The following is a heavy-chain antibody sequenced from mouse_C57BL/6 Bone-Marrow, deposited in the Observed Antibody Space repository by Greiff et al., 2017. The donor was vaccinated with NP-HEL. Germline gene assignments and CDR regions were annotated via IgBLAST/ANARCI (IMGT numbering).Heavy chain of an antibody. CDR1: GFTFTDYY. V-gene: IGHV7-3*01. Sequence: EVKLVESGGGLVQPGGSLSLSCAASGFTFTDYYMSWVRQPPGKALEWLVFIRNKANGYTTEYSASVTGRFTISRDNSQSISYLQMNALRAEDSATYYCARSIYYDYADDPFYAMDYWGQGTSVTVSS. D-gene: IGHD2-4*01. CDR2: IRNKANGYTT. J-gene: IGHJ4*01. CDR3: ARSIYYDYADDPFYAMDY.